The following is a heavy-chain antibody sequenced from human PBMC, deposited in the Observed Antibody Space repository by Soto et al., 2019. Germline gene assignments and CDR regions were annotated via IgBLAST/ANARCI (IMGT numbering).Heavy chain of an antibody. V-gene: IGHV3-15*01. D-gene: IGHD2-15*01. CDR2: IKSKTDGGTT. J-gene: IGHJ4*02. CDR3: TTLTYCSGGRCYALVDFDY. Sequence: GGSLRLSCAASGFTFSNAWMSWVRQAPGKGLEWVGRIKSKTDGGTTDYAAPVKGRFTISRDDSKNTLYLQMNSLKTEDTAVYYCTTLTYCSGGRCYALVDFDYWGQGTLVTVSS. CDR1: GFTFSNAW.